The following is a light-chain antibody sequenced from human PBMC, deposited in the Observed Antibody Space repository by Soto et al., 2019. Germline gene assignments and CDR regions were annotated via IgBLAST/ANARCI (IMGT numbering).Light chain of an antibody. CDR3: QQYNNWPPIT. CDR1: QTVRRN. V-gene: IGKV3-15*01. Sequence: VLTQSPDTLSVSPWERATLYCMASQTVRRNLAWYQQKPGQAPRLLIFGASTRATGIPARFSGSGSGADFTLTISSLQSEDSAVYYCQQYNNWPPITFGQGTRLEIK. CDR2: GAS. J-gene: IGKJ5*01.